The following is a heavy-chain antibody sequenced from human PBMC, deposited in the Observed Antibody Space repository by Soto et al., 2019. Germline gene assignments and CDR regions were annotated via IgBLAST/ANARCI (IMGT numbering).Heavy chain of an antibody. CDR1: GFSLSTSGVG. CDR3: AQRARLLPAEYYCYMDV. J-gene: IGHJ6*03. D-gene: IGHD2-2*01. Sequence: QITLRESGPTLVNPTQPLTLTCTFSGFSLSTSGVGVGWIRQPPGKALEWLALIYWDDDRRYSPSLKNRLTITNDTSKNQVVLTVTNMDPVDTATYYCAQRARLLPAEYYCYMDVWGKGTTVTVSS. V-gene: IGHV2-5*02. CDR2: IYWDDDR.